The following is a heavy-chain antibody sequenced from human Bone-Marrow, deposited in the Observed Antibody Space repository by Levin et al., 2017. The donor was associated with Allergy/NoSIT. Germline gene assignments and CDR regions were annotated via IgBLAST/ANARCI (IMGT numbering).Heavy chain of an antibody. CDR2: VISDNGVT. V-gene: IGHV1-3*01. J-gene: IGHJ4*02. Sequence: ASVKVSCKCSGDGKPILWLRQAPGQRLEWMGWVISDNGVTKYSQNFQDRISITWDTSATTAYLELRSLRYEDTAIYYCVRGEQRTLWTPIPHSWGPGTLVTVSS. CDR1: GDGKP. D-gene: IGHD1/OR15-1a*01. CDR3: VRGEQRTLWTPIPHS.